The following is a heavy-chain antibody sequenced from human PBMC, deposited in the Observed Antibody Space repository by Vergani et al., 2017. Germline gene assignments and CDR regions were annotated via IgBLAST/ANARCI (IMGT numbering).Heavy chain of an antibody. Sequence: QVQLQQWGAGLLKPSETLSLTCAVYGGSFSGYYWSWIRQPPGKGLEWIRSIYYSGSTYYNPSLKSRVTISVDTSKNQFSLKLSSVTAADTAVYYCARQGGYSSGWVDYWGQGTLVTVSS. CDR3: ARQGGYSSGWVDY. CDR1: GGSFSGYY. J-gene: IGHJ4*02. D-gene: IGHD6-19*01. CDR2: IYYSGST. V-gene: IGHV4-34*01.